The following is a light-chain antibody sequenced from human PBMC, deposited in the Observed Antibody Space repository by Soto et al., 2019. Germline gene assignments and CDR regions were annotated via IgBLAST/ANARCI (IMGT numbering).Light chain of an antibody. CDR1: QGIHNF. J-gene: IGKJ1*01. Sequence: DIQMTQSPSSLSAFVGDSVTMSCRASQGIHNFLAWYQHKPWKAPKLLIFGASTLHSGVPSRFSGSGSGTDFTLTITNLQPEDVATYYCQKYDMDPPATFGQGTKVEI. V-gene: IGKV1-27*01. CDR2: GAS. CDR3: QKYDMDPPAT.